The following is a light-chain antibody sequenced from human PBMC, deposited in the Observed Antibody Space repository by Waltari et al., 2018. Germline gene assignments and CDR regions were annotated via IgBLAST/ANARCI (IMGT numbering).Light chain of an antibody. J-gene: IGLJ3*02. V-gene: IGLV7-43*01. CDR1: TVAVTSGYF. CDR3: LLYHKDAQLWV. Sequence: QTVVTQEPSLTVSPGGTVTLTCASSTVAVTSGYFPIWFQQKPGQAPRPLIYSTSNKHSWTPARFSGSLLGDKAALTLSGVQPEDEAEYYCLLYHKDAQLWVFGGGTKLTVL. CDR2: STS.